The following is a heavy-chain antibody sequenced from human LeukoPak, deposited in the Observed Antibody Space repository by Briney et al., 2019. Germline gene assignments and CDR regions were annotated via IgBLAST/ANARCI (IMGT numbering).Heavy chain of an antibody. CDR3: ARDTSAERGQQLAN. D-gene: IGHD6-13*01. CDR2: IKEDSSEK. CDR1: GFSFTRYW. Sequence: GGSLRLSCATSGFSFTRYWMCWVRQAPGQGLEYMANIKEDSSEKYYVDSVKGRFTISRDNARNSLFLQMNSLGIDDTAVYYCARDTSAERGQQLANWGQGTLVTVSS. J-gene: IGHJ4*02. V-gene: IGHV3-7*04.